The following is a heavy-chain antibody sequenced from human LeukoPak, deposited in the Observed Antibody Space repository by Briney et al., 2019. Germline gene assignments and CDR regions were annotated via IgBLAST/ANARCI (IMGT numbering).Heavy chain of an antibody. V-gene: IGHV3-30*02. J-gene: IGHJ4*02. Sequence: GGSLRLSCATFGFPFSNYGMYWVRQAPGKGLQWVTYIRSDGNQKDYTDSVKGRFAISRDDSKNTLYLQMNRLSAEDTAVYYCAIPGPGGPPAYFDSWGQGTLVTVSS. D-gene: IGHD1-26*01. CDR2: IRSDGNQK. CDR1: GFPFSNYG. CDR3: AIPGPGGPPAYFDS.